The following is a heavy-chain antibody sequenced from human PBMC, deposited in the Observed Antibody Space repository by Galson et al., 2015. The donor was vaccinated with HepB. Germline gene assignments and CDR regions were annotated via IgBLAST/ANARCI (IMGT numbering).Heavy chain of an antibody. CDR1: GFPFSDFY. D-gene: IGHD2-21*01. CDR3: ARISGYSYSMDV. J-gene: IGHJ6*02. Sequence: LRLSCAASGFPFSDFYMMWIRQAPGKGLEWVSYTSTTGNTIYYTDSVKGRFTISRDNAKNSLYLQMFSLRAEDTAMYYCARISGYSYSMDVWGQGTTVTVSS. CDR2: TSTTGNTI. V-gene: IGHV3-11*01.